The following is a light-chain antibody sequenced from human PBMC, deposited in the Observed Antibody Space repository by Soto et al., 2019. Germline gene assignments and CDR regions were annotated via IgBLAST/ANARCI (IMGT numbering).Light chain of an antibody. CDR1: SSNIGSNT. CDR3: AAWDDSLNGWV. V-gene: IGLV1-44*01. J-gene: IGLJ3*02. CDR2: SND. Sequence: QSVLTQAPSASGTPGQRVTISCSGSSSNIGSNTVTWYQQVPGTAPKLLIYSNDQRPSGVPDRFSGSKSGTSASLAIAGLQSEDEADYYCAAWDDSLNGWVFGGGTKRPS.